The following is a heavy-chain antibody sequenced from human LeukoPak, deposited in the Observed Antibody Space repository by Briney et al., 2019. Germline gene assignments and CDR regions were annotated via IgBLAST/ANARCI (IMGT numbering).Heavy chain of an antibody. CDR3: ARMEPTDYYDSSGPGY. V-gene: IGHV1-2*02. CDR2: INPNSGGT. J-gene: IGHJ4*02. D-gene: IGHD3-22*01. Sequence: ASVKVSCKASGYTFTGYYMHWVRQAPGQGLEWMGWINPNSGGTNYAQKFQGRVTMTRDTSISTAYMELSRLRSDDTAVYYCARMEPTDYYDSSGPGYWGQGTLVTVSS. CDR1: GYTFTGYY.